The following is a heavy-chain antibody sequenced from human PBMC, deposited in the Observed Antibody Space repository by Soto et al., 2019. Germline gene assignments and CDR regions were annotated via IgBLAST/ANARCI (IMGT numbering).Heavy chain of an antibody. J-gene: IGHJ6*02. CDR1: GYSFTSYW. D-gene: IGHD3-10*01. CDR2: IYPGDSGT. Sequence: GESLKISCKGSGYSFTSYWIGWVRQMPGKGLEWMGIIYPGDSGTRYSPSFQGQVTISADKSISTAYLQWSSLKASDTAMYYCARRGRLGARYYYYGMDVWGQGTTVTVSS. V-gene: IGHV5-51*01. CDR3: ARRGRLGARYYYYGMDV.